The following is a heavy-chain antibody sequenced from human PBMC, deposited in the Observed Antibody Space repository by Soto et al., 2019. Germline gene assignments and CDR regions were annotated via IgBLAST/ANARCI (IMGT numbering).Heavy chain of an antibody. J-gene: IGHJ6*02. Sequence: QMQLVESGGGVVQPGRSLRLSCAASGFSFSTYHMHWVRQAPGKGLEWVAVIWYDGRNKYYADSVKGRFTISRDTSKTTLFLQMNSLRAEDTAVYYCARDDYGMDVWGQGTTVTVSS. CDR2: IWYDGRNK. V-gene: IGHV3-33*01. CDR3: ARDDYGMDV. CDR1: GFSFSTYH.